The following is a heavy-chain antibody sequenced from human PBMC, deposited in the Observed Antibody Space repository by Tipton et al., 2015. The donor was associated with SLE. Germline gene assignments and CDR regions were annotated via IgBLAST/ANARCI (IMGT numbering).Heavy chain of an antibody. CDR3: ARGSRVEEELDY. V-gene: IGHV4-61*01. D-gene: IGHD1-26*01. CDR1: NGSITSLYDY. CDR2: IYNSVPG. J-gene: IGHJ4*02. Sequence: TLSLTCTVSNGSITSLYDYWGWVRQPPGKGLEWMGYIYNSVPGNYNPSLKSRLTISVDTSKNQFSLRLKTVTAADTAVYYCARGSRVEEELDYWGQGTLVTVSS.